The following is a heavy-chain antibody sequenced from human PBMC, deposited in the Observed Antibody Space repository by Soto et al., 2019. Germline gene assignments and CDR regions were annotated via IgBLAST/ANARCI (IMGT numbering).Heavy chain of an antibody. D-gene: IGHD1-26*01. J-gene: IGHJ4*02. V-gene: IGHV3-30*18. CDR3: AKARVRIVGANSFDY. CDR1: GFTFSNYG. Sequence: GGSLRLSCVGSGFTFSNYGMHWVRQPPGKGLEWVALISDDGDKRYYADSARGRLIISRDNSKDTLYLQMNSLGPDDTAVYFCAKARVRIVGANSFDYWGQGTPVTVSS. CDR2: ISDDGDKR.